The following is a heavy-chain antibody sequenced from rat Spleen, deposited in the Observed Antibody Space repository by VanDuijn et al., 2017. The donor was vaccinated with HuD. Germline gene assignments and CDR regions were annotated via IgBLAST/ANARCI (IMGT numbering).Heavy chain of an antibody. D-gene: IGHD1-7*01. CDR3: ARDQDTMGTGYYVMDA. Sequence: QVQLKESGPGLVQPSQTLSLTCTVSGFSLTSYHVHWVRQPPGKGLEWMGVMWRDGDTSYNSALKSRLSSSRDTSKSQVFLKMNSLQTEDTATYYCARDQDTMGTGYYVMDAWGQGASVTVSS. V-gene: IGHV2-32*01. J-gene: IGHJ4*01. CDR1: GFSLTSYH. CDR2: MWRDGDT.